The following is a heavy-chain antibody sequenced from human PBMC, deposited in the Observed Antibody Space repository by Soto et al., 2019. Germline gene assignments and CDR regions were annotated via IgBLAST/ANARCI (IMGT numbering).Heavy chain of an antibody. CDR1: GGSFSGYY. Sequence: SETLSLTCAVYGGSFSGYYWSWIRQPPGKGLEWIGEINHSGSTNYNPSLKSRVTISVDTSKNQFSLKLSSVTAADTAVYYCARGRPTPRLGGYYSYYYYGMDVWGQGTTVTVSS. D-gene: IGHD3-22*01. J-gene: IGHJ6*02. CDR3: ARGRPTPRLGGYYSYYYYGMDV. CDR2: INHSGST. V-gene: IGHV4-34*01.